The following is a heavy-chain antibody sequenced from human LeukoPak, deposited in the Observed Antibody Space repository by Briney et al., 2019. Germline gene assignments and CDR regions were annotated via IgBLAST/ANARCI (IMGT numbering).Heavy chain of an antibody. J-gene: IGHJ4*02. V-gene: IGHV3-11*01. Sequence: GGSLRPSCAAPGFTFSDYYMSWIRQAPGKGLEWVSYISSSGSTIYYADSVKGRFTISRDNAKNSLYLQMNSLRAEDTAVYYCATSPRGYSGYDSDDYWGQGTLVTVSS. CDR2: ISSSGSTI. D-gene: IGHD5-12*01. CDR3: ATSPRGYSGYDSDDY. CDR1: GFTFSDYY.